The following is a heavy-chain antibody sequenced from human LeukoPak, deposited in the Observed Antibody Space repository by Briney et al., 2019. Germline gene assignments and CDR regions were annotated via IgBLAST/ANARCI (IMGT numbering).Heavy chain of an antibody. V-gene: IGHV3-20*04. CDR1: GFTFDDYG. D-gene: IGHD2-21*02. CDR2: INWNGVIT. CDR3: AKDFRIVVVTAIGDY. Sequence: GGSLRLSCAASGFTFDDYGMSWVRQAPGKGLEWVSDINWNGVITSYADSVKGRFTISRDNSKNTLYLQMNSLRAEDTAVYYCAKDFRIVVVTAIGDYWGQGTLVTVSS. J-gene: IGHJ4*02.